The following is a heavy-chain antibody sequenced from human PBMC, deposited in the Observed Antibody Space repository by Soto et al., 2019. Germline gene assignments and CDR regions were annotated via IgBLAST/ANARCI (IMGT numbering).Heavy chain of an antibody. CDR3: ARVYRTGFIGQYFDN. CDR2: THYSGTA. V-gene: IGHV4-31*03. Sequence: QVQLQESGPGLVKPSQTLSLTCTVSGGSISSGGYYWSWIRQHPGKGLEWIGYTHYSGTAYYNPSLTGRVSISVDTSKNQFSLMLSSVTAADTAVYYCARVYRTGFIGQYFDNWGQGTRVTVSS. D-gene: IGHD1-1*01. J-gene: IGHJ4*02. CDR1: GGSISSGGYY.